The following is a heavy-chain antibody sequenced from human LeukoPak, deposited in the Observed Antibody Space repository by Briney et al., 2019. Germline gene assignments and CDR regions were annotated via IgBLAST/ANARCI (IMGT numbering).Heavy chain of an antibody. D-gene: IGHD3-9*01. J-gene: IGHJ4*02. CDR2: IIPIFGTA. CDR1: GGTFSSDA. CDR3: ARARYFDWLNDY. V-gene: IGHV1-69*05. Sequence: SVKVSCKASGGTFSSDAISWVRQAPGQGLEWMGRIIPIFGTANYAQKFQGRVTITTDESTSTAYMELSSLRSEDTAVYYCARARYFDWLNDYWGQGTLVTVSS.